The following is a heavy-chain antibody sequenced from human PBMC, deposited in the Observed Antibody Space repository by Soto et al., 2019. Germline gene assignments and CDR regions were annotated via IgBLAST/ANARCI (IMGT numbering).Heavy chain of an antibody. CDR3: AKDREDIVVVPAAEYDY. D-gene: IGHD2-2*01. Sequence: EVQLLESGGGLVQPGGSLRLSCAASGFTFSSYAMSWVRQAPGKGLEWVSAISGSGGSTYYADSVKGRFTISRDNSKNTLYLQMNSLRAEDTAVYYCAKDREDIVVVPAAEYDYWGQGTLVTVSS. CDR2: ISGSGGST. CDR1: GFTFSSYA. V-gene: IGHV3-23*01. J-gene: IGHJ4*02.